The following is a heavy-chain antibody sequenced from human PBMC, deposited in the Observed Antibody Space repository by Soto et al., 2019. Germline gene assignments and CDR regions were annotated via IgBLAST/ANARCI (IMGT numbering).Heavy chain of an antibody. D-gene: IGHD7-27*01. CDR1: GYTFTGYY. V-gene: IGHV1-2*02. Sequence: GASVKVSCKASGYTFTGYYMHWVRQAPGQGLEWMGWIKPNSGNTGYAQKFQGRVTMTRTASISTAYMELSSLTSEDTAVYYCARNKRETGDFDYWGQGTMVTVSS. J-gene: IGHJ4*02. CDR2: IKPNSGNT. CDR3: ARNKRETGDFDY.